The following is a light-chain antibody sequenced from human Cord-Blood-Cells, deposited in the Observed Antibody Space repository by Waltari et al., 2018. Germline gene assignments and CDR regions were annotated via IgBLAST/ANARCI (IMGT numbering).Light chain of an antibody. CDR2: DAS. V-gene: IGKV3-11*01. J-gene: IGKJ4*01. Sequence: EIVLTQSPATLSLSPGERATLSCRASQRVSSYLACYQQKPGQTPRLLIYDASNRATGIPARFSGSVSGTDFTLTISSLEPEDFAVYDCQQRSNWPLTFGGGTKVEIK. CDR1: QRVSSY. CDR3: QQRSNWPLT.